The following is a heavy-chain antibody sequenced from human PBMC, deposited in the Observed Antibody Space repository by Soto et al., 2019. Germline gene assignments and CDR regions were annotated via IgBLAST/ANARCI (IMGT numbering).Heavy chain of an antibody. V-gene: IGHV3-15*01. J-gene: IGHJ4*02. CDR3: AIIGVNLGAFDY. Sequence: EVQLVEPGGGLVKPGWSLSLSCAASGFTFSNAWMSWVSQAPGQWLAWVGRIKSRADGGTADHAAPVKGRFAISRDDSNNTLYLKMNSLKTEDTAVYYGAIIGVNLGAFDYGCKRTRDTVSS. CDR2: IKSRADGGTA. D-gene: IGHD3-16*01. CDR1: GFTFSNAW.